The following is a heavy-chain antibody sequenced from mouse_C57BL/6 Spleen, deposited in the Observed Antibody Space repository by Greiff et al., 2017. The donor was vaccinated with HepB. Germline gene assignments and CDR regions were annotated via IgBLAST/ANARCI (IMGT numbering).Heavy chain of an antibody. D-gene: IGHD1-1*01. Sequence: QLQESGPGLVKPSQSLSLTCSVTGYSITSGYYWNWIRQFPGNKLEWMGYISYDGSNNYNPSLKNRISITRDTSKNQFFLKLNSVTTEDTATYYCARNYYGSSAGFAYWGQGTLVTVSA. CDR3: ARNYYGSSAGFAY. CDR1: GYSITSGYY. J-gene: IGHJ3*01. CDR2: ISYDGSN. V-gene: IGHV3-6*01.